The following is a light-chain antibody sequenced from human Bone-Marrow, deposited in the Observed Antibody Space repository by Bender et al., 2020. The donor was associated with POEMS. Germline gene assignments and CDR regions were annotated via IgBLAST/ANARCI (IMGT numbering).Light chain of an antibody. CDR2: SNN. J-gene: IGLJ3*02. CDR1: SSNIGSNY. CDR3: SSWDDSLSGWV. V-gene: IGLV1-47*02. Sequence: QSVLTQPPSASGTPGQRVTISCSGSSSNIGSNYVSWYQQLPGTAPKLLIYSNNQRPSGVPARFSGSKSGTSASLAISDIQSEDEGDYYCSSWDDSLSGWVFGGGTKLTVL.